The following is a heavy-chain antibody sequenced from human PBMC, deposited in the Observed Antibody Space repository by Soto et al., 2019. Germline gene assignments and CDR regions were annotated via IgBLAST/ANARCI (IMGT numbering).Heavy chain of an antibody. CDR1: GDSVSSNSAA. V-gene: IGHV6-1*01. D-gene: IGHD2-2*01. Sequence: KQSQTLSLTCAISGDSVSSNSAAWNWIRQSPSRGLEWLGRTYYRSKWYNDYAVSVKSRITINPDTSKNQFSLQLNSVTPEDTAVYYCARGLTVPARPKGYYYYGMDVWGQGTTVTVSS. CDR3: ARGLTVPARPKGYYYYGMDV. CDR2: TYYRSKWYN. J-gene: IGHJ6*02.